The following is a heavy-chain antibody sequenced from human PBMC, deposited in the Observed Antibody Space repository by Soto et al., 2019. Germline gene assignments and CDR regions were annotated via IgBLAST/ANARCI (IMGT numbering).Heavy chain of an antibody. V-gene: IGHV4-34*01. Sequence: SETLSLTCAVYGASFGGYYWNWIRQPPGKGLEWIGDITHTGGANYNPSLKGRVTISIDKSKSQFSLNLTSVTAADTAVYYCARHNGPLYVGYYYDMDVWGQGTTVTVSS. CDR2: ITHTGGA. CDR3: ARHNGPLYVGYYYDMDV. D-gene: IGHD3-16*01. J-gene: IGHJ6*02. CDR1: GASFGGYY.